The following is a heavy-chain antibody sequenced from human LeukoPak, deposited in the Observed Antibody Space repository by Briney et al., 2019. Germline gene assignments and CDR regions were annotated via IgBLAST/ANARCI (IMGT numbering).Heavy chain of an antibody. CDR3: ARGTIEARLGY. D-gene: IGHD6-6*01. Sequence: PSETLSLTCAVSGGSISSYFWSWIRKTPGKGLEWIGYIYISWTTNYYPSLNSRGPISVDTSKNQFSLHLSSVTAADTAVYYCARGTIEARLGYWGQGTLVTVSS. CDR2: IYISWTT. J-gene: IGHJ4*02. CDR1: GGSISSYF. V-gene: IGHV4-4*08.